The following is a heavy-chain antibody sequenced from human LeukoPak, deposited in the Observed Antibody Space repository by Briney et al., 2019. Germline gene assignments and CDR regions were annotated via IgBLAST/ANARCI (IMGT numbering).Heavy chain of an antibody. J-gene: IGHJ6*02. CDR2: MNPNSGNT. V-gene: IGHV1-8*01. Sequence: ASVKVSCKASGYTFTSYDINWVRQATGQGLEWMGWMNPNSGNTGYAQKFQGRVTMTRNTSISTAYMELSSLRSEDTAVYYCARSSITMVRGVILGHGMDVWGQGTTVTFSS. D-gene: IGHD3-10*01. CDR1: GYTFTSYD. CDR3: ARSSITMVRGVILGHGMDV.